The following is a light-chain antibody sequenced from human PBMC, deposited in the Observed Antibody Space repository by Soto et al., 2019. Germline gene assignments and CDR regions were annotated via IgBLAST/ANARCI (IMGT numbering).Light chain of an antibody. CDR3: QQYGSSSRT. J-gene: IGKJ1*01. Sequence: EIVLTQSPGTLSLSPGERATLSCRASQSVSSSYLAWYQQKPGQAPRLLIYSASSRATGIPYRFSGSGSGTAITITISRLEHDDVAVYYGQQYGSSSRTFGQGTKVEIK. V-gene: IGKV3-20*01. CDR1: QSVSSSY. CDR2: SAS.